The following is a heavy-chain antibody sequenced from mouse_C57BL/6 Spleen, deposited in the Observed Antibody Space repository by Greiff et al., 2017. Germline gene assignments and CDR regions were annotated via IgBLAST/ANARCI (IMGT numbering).Heavy chain of an antibody. CDR3: ARWITTVVAFDY. CDR1: GYTFTSYW. J-gene: IGHJ2*01. Sequence: QVQLQQPGAELVKPGASVKLSCKASGYTFTSYWMHWVKQRPGQGLDWIGMIHPNSGSTNYNEKFKGKATLTVDKSSSTAYMQLSSLTSEDSAVYYCARWITTVVAFDYWGQGTTLTVSS. V-gene: IGHV1-64*01. CDR2: IHPNSGST. D-gene: IGHD1-1*01.